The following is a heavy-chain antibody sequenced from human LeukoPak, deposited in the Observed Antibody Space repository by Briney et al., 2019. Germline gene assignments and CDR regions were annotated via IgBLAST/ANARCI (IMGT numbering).Heavy chain of an antibody. Sequence: GASVKVSCKASGYTFTGYYMHWVRQAPGQGLEWMGWINPNSGGTNYAQKFQGRVTMTRDTSISTAYMELGSLRSDDTAVYYCARRRYSSGWYDGDAFDIWGQGTMVTVSS. J-gene: IGHJ3*02. CDR2: INPNSGGT. CDR1: GYTFTGYY. V-gene: IGHV1-2*02. D-gene: IGHD6-19*01. CDR3: ARRRYSSGWYDGDAFDI.